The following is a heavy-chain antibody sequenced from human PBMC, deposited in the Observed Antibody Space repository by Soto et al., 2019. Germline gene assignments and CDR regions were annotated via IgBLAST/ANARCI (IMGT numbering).Heavy chain of an antibody. CDR1: GGTFSSYA. Sequence: SVKVSCKASGGTFSSYAISWVRQAPGQGLEWMGGIIPIFGTANYAQKFQGRVTITADESTSTAYMELSSLRSEDTAVYYCARYPDYYDSSGYYDNWFDPWGQGTLVTVSS. V-gene: IGHV1-69*13. CDR2: IIPIFGTA. J-gene: IGHJ5*02. CDR3: ARYPDYYDSSGYYDNWFDP. D-gene: IGHD3-22*01.